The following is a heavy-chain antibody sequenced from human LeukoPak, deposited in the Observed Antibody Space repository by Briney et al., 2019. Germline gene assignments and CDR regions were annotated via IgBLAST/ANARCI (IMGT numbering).Heavy chain of an antibody. Sequence: GGSLRLSCAASGFTFSNYGVHWVRQAPGKGLEWVSFIRFDGSNKYYADSVKGRFTISRDSSKNTLYLQMNSLRAGNTAVYYCARAAYSSTWYSRYFDLWGRGTLVTVSS. CDR1: GFTFSNYG. V-gene: IGHV3-30*02. CDR3: ARAAYSSTWYSRYFDL. CDR2: IRFDGSNK. D-gene: IGHD6-13*01. J-gene: IGHJ2*01.